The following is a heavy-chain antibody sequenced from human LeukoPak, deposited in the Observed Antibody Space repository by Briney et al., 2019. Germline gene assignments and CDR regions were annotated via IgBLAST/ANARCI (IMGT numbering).Heavy chain of an antibody. CDR3: ARGARAGYNLEPFDY. J-gene: IGHJ4*02. CDR1: GGSISSGGYY. D-gene: IGHD5-24*01. Sequence: SETLSLTCTVSGGSISSGGYYWSWIRQPPGKGLEWIGYIYYSGSTKYNPSLKSRVTISVDTSKNQFSLKLSSVTAADTAVYYCARGARAGYNLEPFDYWGQGTLVTVS. CDR2: IYYSGST. V-gene: IGHV4-61*08.